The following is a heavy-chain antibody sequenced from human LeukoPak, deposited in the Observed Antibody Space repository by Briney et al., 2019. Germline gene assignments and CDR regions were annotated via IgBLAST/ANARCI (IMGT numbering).Heavy chain of an antibody. J-gene: IGHJ4*02. CDR1: GFTFSSYA. D-gene: IGHD3-22*01. V-gene: IGHV3-23*01. Sequence: PGGSLGLSCAASGFTFSSYAMSWVRQAPGKGLEWVSAISGSGGSTYYADSVKGRFTISRDNSKNTLYLQMNSLRAEDTAVYYCAKDLVIVVKGSFDYWGQGTLVTVSS. CDR3: AKDLVIVVKGSFDY. CDR2: ISGSGGST.